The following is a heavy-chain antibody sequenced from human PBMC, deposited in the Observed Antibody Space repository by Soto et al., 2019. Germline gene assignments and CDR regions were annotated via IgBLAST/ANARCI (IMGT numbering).Heavy chain of an antibody. CDR2: INWNGGST. D-gene: IGHD5-18*01. Sequence: EVQLVESGGGVVRPGGSLRLSCAAPGFTFDDYGMSWVRQAPGKGLEWVSGINWNGGSTGYADSVKGRFTISRDNAKNSLYLQMNSLRAEDTALYYCARGEVERRGYSYGYTDYWGQGTLVTVSS. V-gene: IGHV3-20*04. J-gene: IGHJ4*02. CDR1: GFTFDDYG. CDR3: ARGEVERRGYSYGYTDY.